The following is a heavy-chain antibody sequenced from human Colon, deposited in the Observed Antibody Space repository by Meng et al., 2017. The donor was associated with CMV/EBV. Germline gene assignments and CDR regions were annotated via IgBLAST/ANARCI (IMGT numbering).Heavy chain of an antibody. V-gene: IGHV3-9*01. J-gene: IGHJ6*02. CDR1: GFNFDDYA. Sequence: SLKISCVASGFNFDDYAMHWVRQAPGKGLEWVSGLSWNGGSIDYADSVKGRFTVSRDNAKNSLYLQMDSLRAEDTALYYCARDTCTKTSCYTSDYYYGMDVWGQGTTVTVSS. D-gene: IGHD2-2*02. CDR2: LSWNGGSI. CDR3: ARDTCTKTSCYTSDYYYGMDV.